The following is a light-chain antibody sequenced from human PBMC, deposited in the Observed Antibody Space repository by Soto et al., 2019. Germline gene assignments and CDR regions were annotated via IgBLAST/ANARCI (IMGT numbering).Light chain of an antibody. V-gene: IGLV2-8*01. CDR3: TSYAGNNWV. Sequence: QSALTQPPSASGSPGQSVTISCTGTSSDVGGYNYVSWYQHHPGKAPKLMIYEVSKRPSGVPDRFSGSKSGNTASLTVSGLQAADEADYYCTSYAGNNWVFGGGTKLTVL. J-gene: IGLJ3*02. CDR1: SSDVGGYNY. CDR2: EVS.